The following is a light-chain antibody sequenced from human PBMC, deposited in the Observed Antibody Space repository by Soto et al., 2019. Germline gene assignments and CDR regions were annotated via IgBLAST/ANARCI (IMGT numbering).Light chain of an antibody. CDR3: SSYTSTNTLV. V-gene: IGLV2-14*01. J-gene: IGLJ2*01. CDR1: SSDVGDYNY. Sequence: QSVLTQPASGSGSPGQSITISCTGTSSDVGDYNYVSWYQQHPGKAPKLIIYGVSNRPSGISNRFSGSKSGNTASLTISGLQAEDEADYYCSSYTSTNTLVFGGGTKLTVL. CDR2: GVS.